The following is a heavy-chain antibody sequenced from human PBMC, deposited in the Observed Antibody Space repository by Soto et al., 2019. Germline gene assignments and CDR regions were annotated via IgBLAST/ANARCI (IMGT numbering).Heavy chain of an antibody. Sequence: GASVKVSCQASGYTFTSYDINWVRQATGQGLEWMGWMNPNSGNTGYAQKFQGRVTMTRNTSISTAYMELSSLRSEDTAVYYCARGRGKQQLVPHYYGMDVWGQGTTVTVSS. D-gene: IGHD6-13*01. V-gene: IGHV1-8*01. CDR3: ARGRGKQQLVPHYYGMDV. CDR1: GYTFTSYD. J-gene: IGHJ6*02. CDR2: MNPNSGNT.